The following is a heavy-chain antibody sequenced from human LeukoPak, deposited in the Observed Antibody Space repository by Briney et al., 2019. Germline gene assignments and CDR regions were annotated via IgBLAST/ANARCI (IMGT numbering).Heavy chain of an antibody. CDR2: ISWNRGSI. CDR1: GFTFHDYA. V-gene: IGHV3-9*01. D-gene: IGHD4-17*01. J-gene: IGHJ3*02. CDR3: ARERDPYGDYIIDAFDI. Sequence: SLRLSCAASGFTFHDYAMYWVRQTPGKGLEWVSGISWNRGSIGYADSVKGRFTISRDNSHNTLYLQMNSLRVEDTAVYYCARERDPYGDYIIDAFDIWGRGTMVTVSS.